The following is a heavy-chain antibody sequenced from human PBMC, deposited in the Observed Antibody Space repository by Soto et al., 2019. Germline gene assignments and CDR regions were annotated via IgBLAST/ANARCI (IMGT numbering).Heavy chain of an antibody. J-gene: IGHJ4*02. D-gene: IGHD3-10*01. CDR2: IRGDGADA. CDR1: GFIFSSFW. V-gene: IGHV3-74*01. CDR3: ASDLVLGSGSLGL. Sequence: DVQLVESGVCLVQPGGSLRLSCSTSGFIFSSFWVHWVRQAPGKGLEWVSRIRGDGADANYADSVKGRFTISRDKAKSILYLQMDSLRVDDAALYYCASDLVLGSGSLGLWGQGSLVTVSP.